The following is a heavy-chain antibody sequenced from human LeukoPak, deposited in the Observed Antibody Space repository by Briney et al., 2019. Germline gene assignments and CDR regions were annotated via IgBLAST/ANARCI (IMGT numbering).Heavy chain of an antibody. CDR1: GGSISSSSPY. V-gene: IGHV4-39*07. CDR3: ATSKGVLMVYAMGDYFDY. Sequence: SSETLSLTCSVSGGSISSSSPYWGWIRQPPRKGLEWVGTMYYSGSTNYNPSLKSRVTISVDTSKNQFSLKLSSVTAADTAVYYCATSKGVLMVYAMGDYFDYWGQGTLVTVSS. D-gene: IGHD2-8*01. CDR2: MYYSGST. J-gene: IGHJ4*02.